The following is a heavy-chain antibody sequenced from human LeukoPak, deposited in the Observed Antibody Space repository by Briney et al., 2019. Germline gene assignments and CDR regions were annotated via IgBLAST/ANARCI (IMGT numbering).Heavy chain of an antibody. CDR3: ASREYSSPADYYYYMDV. D-gene: IGHD6-6*01. Sequence: SETLSLTCTVSGGSISSYYWSWIRQPAGKGLEWIGRIYTSGSTNYNPSLKSRVTISVDTSKNQFSLKLSSVTAADTAVYYCASREYSSPADYYYYMDVWGKGTTVTVSS. CDR1: GGSISSYY. V-gene: IGHV4-4*07. CDR2: IYTSGST. J-gene: IGHJ6*03.